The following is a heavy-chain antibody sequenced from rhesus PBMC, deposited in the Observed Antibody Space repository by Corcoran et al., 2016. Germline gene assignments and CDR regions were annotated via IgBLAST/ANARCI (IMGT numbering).Heavy chain of an antibody. CDR2: IYGSGGGT. D-gene: IGHD3-16*01. V-gene: IGHV4-106*01. CDR3: ARPHSGSYYRFDY. Sequence: QVQLQESGPGLVKPSETLSLTCAVSGASISSYWWSWIRQPPGKGLEWIGYIYGSGGGTNSNPSLKNRVTISIDTSKNQFSLKLSSVTAADPAVYYCARPHSGSYYRFDYWGQGVLVTVSS. CDR1: GASISSYW. J-gene: IGHJ4*01.